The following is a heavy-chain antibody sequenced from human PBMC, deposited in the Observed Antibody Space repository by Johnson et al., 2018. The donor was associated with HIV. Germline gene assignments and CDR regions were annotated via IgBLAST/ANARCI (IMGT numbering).Heavy chain of an antibody. Sequence: QMLLVESGGGVVQPGRSLRLSCAASGFTFSDYYMSWIRQAPGKGLEWVSYISSSGSTIYYADSVKGRFTISRDNSKNTLYLEMNSLRAEDTAVYYCAREAYAAGAFDIWGQGTMVTVSS. CDR3: AREAYAAGAFDI. D-gene: IGHD3-16*01. CDR1: GFTFSDYY. CDR2: ISSSGSTI. V-gene: IGHV3-11*04. J-gene: IGHJ3*02.